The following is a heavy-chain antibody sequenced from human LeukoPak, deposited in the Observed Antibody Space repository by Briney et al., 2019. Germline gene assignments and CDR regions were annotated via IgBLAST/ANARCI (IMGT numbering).Heavy chain of an antibody. CDR1: GGSISSSSYY. CDR2: IYYSGST. CDR3: ARRDGSQGWFDP. V-gene: IGHV4-39*01. J-gene: IGHJ5*02. D-gene: IGHD1-26*01. Sequence: KASETVSLTCTVSGGSISSSSYYWGRIRQPPGKGLEWIGSIYYSGSTYYNPSLKARVTLSVATATNQFSLGLSSVTAADTAVYYCARRDGSQGWFDPWGQGTLVTVSS.